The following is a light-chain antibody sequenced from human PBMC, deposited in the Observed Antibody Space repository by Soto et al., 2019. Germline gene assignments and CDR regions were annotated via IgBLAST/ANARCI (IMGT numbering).Light chain of an antibody. J-gene: IGKJ4*01. V-gene: IGKV1-33*01. Sequence: DIQMTQSPSSLSASVGDSVTITCQASQLISNYLNWYQQKPGKAPKLLIYDASNLKTGVPSRFSGSGSGTYFTFPISSLQPEDIATYYCQQYDNLPLTFGGGTKVEIK. CDR2: DAS. CDR1: QLISNY. CDR3: QQYDNLPLT.